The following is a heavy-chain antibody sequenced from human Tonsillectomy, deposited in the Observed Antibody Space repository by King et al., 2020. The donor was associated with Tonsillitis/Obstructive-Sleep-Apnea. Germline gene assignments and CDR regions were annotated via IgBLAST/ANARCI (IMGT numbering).Heavy chain of an antibody. CDR2: VCYSGST. J-gene: IGHJ5*01. CDR3: ASQGEFSRSRWFDS. D-gene: IGHD6-6*01. V-gene: IGHV4-39*02. CDR1: GTSISSSSFC. Sequence: LQLQESGPGLVKPSETLSLTCTVSGTSISSSSFCWGWLRQPPGRGLEWIGSVCYSGSTYYNPSLKRRVTTSIDTSKNHFSLKLSSVTATDTAVYYCASQGEFSRSRWFDSWGQGTQVIVSS.